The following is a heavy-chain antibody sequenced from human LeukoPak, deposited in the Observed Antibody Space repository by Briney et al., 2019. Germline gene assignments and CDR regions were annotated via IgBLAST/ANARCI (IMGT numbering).Heavy chain of an antibody. CDR1: GFTFSSYW. D-gene: IGHD2-2*01. J-gene: IGHJ4*02. V-gene: IGHV3-7*03. CDR2: IKQDGSEK. Sequence: GGSLRLSCAASGFTFSSYWMSWVHQAPGKGLEWVANIKQDGSEKYYVDSVKGRFTISRDNAKNSLYLQMNSLRAEDTAVYYCARPPGGDIVVVPAGDWGQGTLVTVSS. CDR3: ARPPGGDIVVVPAGD.